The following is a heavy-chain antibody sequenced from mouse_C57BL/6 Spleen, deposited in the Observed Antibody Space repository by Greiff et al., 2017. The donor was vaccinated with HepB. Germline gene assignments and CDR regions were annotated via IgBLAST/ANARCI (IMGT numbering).Heavy chain of an antibody. CDR2: ISDGGSYT. CDR1: GFTFSSYA. Sequence: EVQLVESGGGLVKPGGSLKLSCAASGFTFSSYAMSWVRQTPEKRLEWVATISDGGSYTYYPDNVKGRFTISRDNAKNNLYLQMSHLKSEDTAMYYCARGKGLGDFDYWGQGTTLTVSS. CDR3: ARGKGLGDFDY. J-gene: IGHJ2*01. V-gene: IGHV5-4*01. D-gene: IGHD4-1*01.